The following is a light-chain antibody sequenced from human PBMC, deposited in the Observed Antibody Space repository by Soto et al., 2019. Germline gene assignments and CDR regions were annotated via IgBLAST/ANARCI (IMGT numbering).Light chain of an antibody. Sequence: DIVLTQSPGTLSLSPGERATLSCRTNQSVNSGFLAWYQKKPGQAPRLLLYGISRRAIGIPDRFSGSGSGTDFTLTINRLEPEDFAVYYCQRYGDSVWTFGLGTRLDIK. J-gene: IGKJ1*01. CDR3: QRYGDSVWT. CDR2: GIS. V-gene: IGKV3-20*01. CDR1: QSVNSGF.